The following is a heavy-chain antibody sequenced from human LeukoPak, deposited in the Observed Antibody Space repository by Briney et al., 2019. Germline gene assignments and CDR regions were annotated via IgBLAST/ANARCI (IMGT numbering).Heavy chain of an antibody. CDR3: ASEMATTDY. V-gene: IGHV3-74*01. D-gene: IGHD5-24*01. J-gene: IGHJ4*02. CDR1: GFTFSSYW. Sequence: GGSLRLSCAAAGFTFSSYWMHWVRHAQGKGLVWVSLINSDGSSTRYADSVKGRFTISRDNAKNTLYLQMNSLRAEDTAVYYCASEMATTDYWGQGTLVTVSS. CDR2: INSDGSST.